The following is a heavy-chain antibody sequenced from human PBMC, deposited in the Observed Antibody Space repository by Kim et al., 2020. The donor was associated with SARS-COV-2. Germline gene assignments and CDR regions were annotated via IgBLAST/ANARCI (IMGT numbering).Heavy chain of an antibody. J-gene: IGHJ4*02. Sequence: KGRFTISRDNAKNSLYLQMNSLRAEDTALYYCAKDATKYSSGWYSKGYNYWGQGTLVTVSS. CDR3: AKDATKYSSGWYSKGYNY. V-gene: IGHV3-9*01. D-gene: IGHD6-19*01.